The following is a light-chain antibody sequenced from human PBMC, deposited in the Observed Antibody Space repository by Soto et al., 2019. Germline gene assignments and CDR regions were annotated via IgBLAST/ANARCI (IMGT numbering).Light chain of an antibody. CDR1: QSISSY. V-gene: IGKV1-39*01. J-gene: IGKJ4*01. CDR2: AAS. Sequence: PMTQSPSSLSASVGDRVTITCRASQSISSYLNWYQQKPGKAPKLLIYAASSLQSGVPSRFSGSGSGTDFTLTISSLQPEDFATYYCQQSYSTPLTFGGGTKVEIK. CDR3: QQSYSTPLT.